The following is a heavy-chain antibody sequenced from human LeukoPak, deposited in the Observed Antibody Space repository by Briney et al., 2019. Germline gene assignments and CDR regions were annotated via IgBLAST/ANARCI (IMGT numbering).Heavy chain of an antibody. J-gene: IGHJ5*02. V-gene: IGHV5-51*01. Sequence: GESLKISCQGSGYIFTSYWIGWVRQMPGKGLEWMGIIYPGDSDTRYSPSFQGQVTISADKSISTAYLQWSSLKASDTAMYYCARVDCSSTSCYAHGNWFDPWGQGTLVTVSS. D-gene: IGHD2-2*01. CDR3: ARVDCSSTSCYAHGNWFDP. CDR1: GYIFTSYW. CDR2: IYPGDSDT.